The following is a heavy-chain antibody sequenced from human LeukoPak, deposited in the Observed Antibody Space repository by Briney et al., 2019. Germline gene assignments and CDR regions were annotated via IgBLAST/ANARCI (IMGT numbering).Heavy chain of an antibody. CDR3: ASESIVVVTAILYF. V-gene: IGHV3-30*02. D-gene: IGHD2-21*02. CDR1: GFTFSSYG. J-gene: IGHJ4*02. CDR2: IRYDGSNK. Sequence: GGSLRLSCAASGFTFSSYGMHWVRQAPGKGLEWVAFIRYDGSNKYYADSVKGRFTISRDNSKNTLYLQMNSLRAEDTAVYYCASESIVVVTAILYFWGQGTLVTVSS.